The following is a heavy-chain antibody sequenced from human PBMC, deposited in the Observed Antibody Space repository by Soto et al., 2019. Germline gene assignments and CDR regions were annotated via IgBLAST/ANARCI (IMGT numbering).Heavy chain of an antibody. J-gene: IGHJ5*02. CDR2: ISSSSSYI. Sequence: GGFLRLSCAASGFTFSSYSMNWVRQAPGKGLEWVSSISSSSSYIYYADSVKGRFTISRDNAKNSLYLQMNSLRAEDTAVYYCARDLGCTNGVCYKGRSWFDPWGQGTLVTVSS. D-gene: IGHD2-8*01. V-gene: IGHV3-21*01. CDR1: GFTFSSYS. CDR3: ARDLGCTNGVCYKGRSWFDP.